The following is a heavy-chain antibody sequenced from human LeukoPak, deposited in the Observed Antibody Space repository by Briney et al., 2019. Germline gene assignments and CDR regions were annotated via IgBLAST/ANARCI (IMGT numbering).Heavy chain of an antibody. V-gene: IGHV3-48*03. Sequence: PGGSLRLSCAASGFTFSSYEMNWVRQAPGKGLEWVSYISSSGSTIYYADSVKGRFTISRDNAKNSLYLQMNSLRAEDTAVYYCARDRFDGSDVSGQGTTVTVSS. CDR2: ISSSGSTI. CDR3: ARDRFDGSDV. CDR1: GFTFSSYE. J-gene: IGHJ6*02.